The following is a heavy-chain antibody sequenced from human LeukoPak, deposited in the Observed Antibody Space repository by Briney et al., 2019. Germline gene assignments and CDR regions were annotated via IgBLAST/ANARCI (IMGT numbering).Heavy chain of an antibody. Sequence: GGSLRLSCAASGFTFSSYSMNWVRQAPGKGLEWVSSISSSSSYIYYADSVKGRFTISRDNAKNSLYLQMNSLRAEDTAVYYCARDSDTGTSFDYWGQGTLVTVSS. CDR3: ARDSDTGTSFDY. V-gene: IGHV3-21*01. CDR2: ISSSSSYI. J-gene: IGHJ4*02. CDR1: GFTFSSYS. D-gene: IGHD1-7*01.